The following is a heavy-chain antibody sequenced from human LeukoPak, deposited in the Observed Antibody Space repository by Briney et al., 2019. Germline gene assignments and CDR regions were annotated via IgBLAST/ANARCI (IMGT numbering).Heavy chain of an antibody. J-gene: IGHJ4*02. CDR1: GFTFSSYS. CDR2: IGGSDGRT. CDR3: ADPPNADY. V-gene: IGHV3-23*01. D-gene: IGHD4/OR15-4a*01. Sequence: GGSLRPSCAASGFTFSSYSMNWVRQAPGKGLEWVSSIGGSDGRTYYAESVQGRFTISRDNSKKTLYLQMNSLRVEDTAVYFCADPPNADYWGQGTLVTVSS.